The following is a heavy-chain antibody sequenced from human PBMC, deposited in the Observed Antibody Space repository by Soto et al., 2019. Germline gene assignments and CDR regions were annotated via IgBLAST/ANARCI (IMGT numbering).Heavy chain of an antibody. D-gene: IGHD4-17*01. V-gene: IGHV3-23*01. CDR2: ISGSGGST. Sequence: WGSLRLSFAASGFTFSSYAMSWVRQAPGKGLGWVEAISGSGGSTYYAYSVKVRFTISIDNSKNTLYLQMNSLRAEDTAVYYCAKEEGAYGVYDAFHXWGQATIVTVS. CDR1: GFTFSSYA. CDR3: AKEEGAYGVYDAFHX. J-gene: IGHJ3*02.